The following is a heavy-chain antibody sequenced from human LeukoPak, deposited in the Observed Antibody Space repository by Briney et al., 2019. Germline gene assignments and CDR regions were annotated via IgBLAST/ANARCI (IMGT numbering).Heavy chain of an antibody. Sequence: SETLSLTCSVSGVSISSYYWSWIRQPPGRGLEGLGYIYYSGTTNYNPSLKSRVTILVDTSKNQFSLKLSSVTAADTAVYYCVRDTRSYYYDSSGYLDYWGQGTLVTVSS. D-gene: IGHD3-22*01. J-gene: IGHJ4*02. CDR3: VRDTRSYYYDSSGYLDY. V-gene: IGHV4-59*01. CDR1: GVSISSYY. CDR2: IYYSGTT.